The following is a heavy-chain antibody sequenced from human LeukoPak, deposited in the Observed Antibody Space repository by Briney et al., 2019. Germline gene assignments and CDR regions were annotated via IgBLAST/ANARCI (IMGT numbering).Heavy chain of an antibody. V-gene: IGHV4-39*07. Sequence: SETLSLTCTVSDDSISSSSYYWGWIRQPPGKGLEWIGSIYYSGNTYYNPSLKSRVTISIDTSKNQFSLKLRSVIAADTAVYYCAREIRGRVDVWGKGTTVTVSS. D-gene: IGHD3-10*01. CDR3: AREIRGRVDV. CDR2: IYYSGNT. J-gene: IGHJ6*04. CDR1: DDSISSSSYY.